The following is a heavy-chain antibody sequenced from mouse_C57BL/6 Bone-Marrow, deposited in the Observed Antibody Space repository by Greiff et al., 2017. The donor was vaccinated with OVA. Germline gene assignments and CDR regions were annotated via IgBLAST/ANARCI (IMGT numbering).Heavy chain of an antibody. J-gene: IGHJ2*01. V-gene: IGHV1-5*01. Sequence: VQLQQSGTVLARPGASVKMSCKTSGYTFTSYWMHWVKQRPGQGLEWIGAIYPGNSDTSYNQKFKGKAKLTAGTSASTAYMELSSLTNEDSAVYYCTRCGYGSPYFDYWGQGTTLTVSS. CDR2: IYPGNSDT. D-gene: IGHD1-1*01. CDR3: TRCGYGSPYFDY. CDR1: GYTFTSYW.